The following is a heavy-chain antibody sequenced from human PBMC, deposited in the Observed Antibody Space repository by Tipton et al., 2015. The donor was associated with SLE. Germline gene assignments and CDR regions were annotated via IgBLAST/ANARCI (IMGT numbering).Heavy chain of an antibody. CDR3: ARAEDPRYYYGMDV. CDR1: GGSISSGSYY. CDR2: INTSGST. Sequence: TLSLTCTVSGGSISSGSYYWSWIRQPAGKGLEWIGYINTSGSTNYNPSLKSRVTISVDTSKNQFSLKLSSVTAADTAVYYCARAEDPRYYYGMDVWGQGTTVTVSS. J-gene: IGHJ6*02. V-gene: IGHV4-61*09.